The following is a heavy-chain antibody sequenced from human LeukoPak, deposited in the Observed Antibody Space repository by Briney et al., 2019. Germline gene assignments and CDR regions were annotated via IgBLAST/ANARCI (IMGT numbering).Heavy chain of an antibody. CDR3: VREILYCSGGSCYRGPFDN. J-gene: IGHJ4*02. CDR1: GASFGDGLY. V-gene: IGHV4-30-4*08. CDR2: IFHRGGT. Sequence: PSETLSLTCALSGASFGDGLYWNWIRQPPGKGLGWFGYIFHRGGTSYNPSLKSRILFSVDTSQNQFSLKLNSVTAADTAVYYCVREILYCSGGSCYRGPFDNWGQGTLVTVSA. D-gene: IGHD2-15*01.